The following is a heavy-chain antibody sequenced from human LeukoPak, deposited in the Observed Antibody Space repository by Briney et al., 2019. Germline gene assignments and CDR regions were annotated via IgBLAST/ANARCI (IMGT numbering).Heavy chain of an antibody. J-gene: IGHJ3*02. D-gene: IGHD3-3*01. CDR2: IKQDGSEE. V-gene: IGHV3-7*01. Sequence: PGGSLRLSCAASGFTFSSYWMSWVRQAPGKGLEWVANIKQDGSEEYYVDYVKGRFTISRDNAKNSLYLQMNSLRAEDTAVYYCASLTRKYDFWTDDAFDIWGQGTMVTVSS. CDR3: ASLTRKYDFWTDDAFDI. CDR1: GFTFSSYW.